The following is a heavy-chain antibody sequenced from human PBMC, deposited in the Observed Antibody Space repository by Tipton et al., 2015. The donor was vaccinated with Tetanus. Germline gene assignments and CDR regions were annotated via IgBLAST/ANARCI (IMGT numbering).Heavy chain of an antibody. Sequence: TLSLTCAVSGGSISSGDYSWSWIRQXXGKGLEWIGYIYDSGSTYXHPPLKSRVTISEDRSKNQISLRLRSVTAADTAVYYCARVKGTYNHYGLDVWGQGTTVTVAS. J-gene: IGHJ6*02. CDR3: ARVKGTYNHYGLDV. CDR2: IYDSGST. D-gene: IGHD3-10*01. V-gene: IGHV4-30-2*01. CDR1: GGSISSGDYS.